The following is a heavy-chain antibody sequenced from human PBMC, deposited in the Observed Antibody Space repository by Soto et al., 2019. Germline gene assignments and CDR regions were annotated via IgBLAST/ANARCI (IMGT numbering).Heavy chain of an antibody. CDR2: IYSSGNT. Sequence: QLQLQESGPGLVKPSETLSLTCGVSGGAILNRGHYWGWARQPPGKGLEWIGSIYSSGNTNYNPSLQSRVTMSVDASKNQFSLQLDSVTAADTAVYYCVRQAGKIPLFDSWGQGTPLTVSA. D-gene: IGHD2-21*01. CDR3: VRQAGKIPLFDS. CDR1: GGAILNRGHY. J-gene: IGHJ4*02. V-gene: IGHV4-39*01.